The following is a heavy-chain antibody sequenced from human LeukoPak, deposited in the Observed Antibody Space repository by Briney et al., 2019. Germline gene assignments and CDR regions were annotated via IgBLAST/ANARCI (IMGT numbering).Heavy chain of an antibody. CDR1: GGSISSGGYY. CDR3: ARGLTDNYYYYGMDV. Sequence: PSETLSLTCTVSGGSISSGGYYWIWIRQHPGKGLEWIGYIYYSGSTYYNPSLKSRVTISVDTSKNQFSLKLSSVTAADTAVYYCARGLTDNYYYYGMDVWGKGTTVTVSS. CDR2: IYYSGST. V-gene: IGHV4-31*03. J-gene: IGHJ6*04. D-gene: IGHD3-9*01.